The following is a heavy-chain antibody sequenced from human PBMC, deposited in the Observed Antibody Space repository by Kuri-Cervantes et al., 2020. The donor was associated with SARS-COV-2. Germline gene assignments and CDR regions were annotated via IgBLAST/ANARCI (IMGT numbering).Heavy chain of an antibody. V-gene: IGHV5-10-1*01. CDR1: GFSFTSYF. CDR2: IDPSDSYT. Sequence: KVSCKGSGFSFTSYFISWVRQMPGKGLEWMGRIDPSDSYTNYSPSFQGHVTFSADKSINTAYLQWSGLRASDTAIYYCAIFFIPGVVDYWGPGTLVTDSS. D-gene: IGHD2-21*01. CDR3: AIFFIPGVVDY. J-gene: IGHJ4*02.